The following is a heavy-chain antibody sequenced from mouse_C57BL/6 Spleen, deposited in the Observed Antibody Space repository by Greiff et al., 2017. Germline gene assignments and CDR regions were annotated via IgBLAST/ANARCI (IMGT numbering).Heavy chain of an antibody. V-gene: IGHV1-69*01. D-gene: IGHD2-3*01. CDR2: IDPSDSYT. CDR3: ARKSDDGYYGYAMDY. J-gene: IGHJ4*01. CDR1: GYTFTSYW. Sequence: VQLQQPGAELVMPGASVKLSCKASGYTFTSYWMHWVKQRPGQGLEWIGEIDPSDSYTNYNQKFKGKSTLTVDKSSSTAYMQLSSLTSEDSAVYYGARKSDDGYYGYAMDYWGQGTSVTVSS.